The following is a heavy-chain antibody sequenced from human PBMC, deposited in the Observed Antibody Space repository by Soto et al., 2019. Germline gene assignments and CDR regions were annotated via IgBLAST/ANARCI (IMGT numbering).Heavy chain of an antibody. J-gene: IGHJ4*02. Sequence: QVQLVQSGAEVKKPESSVKVSCKAPGGTFSTYAISWVRQAPGQGLEWMGGIIPMFGTANYAQRFQDRVTMTADESTNTVYMELGSLRSEDTAVYFCASGIQLWLRRINNGYSGWGQGTLVTVSS. CDR2: IIPMFGTA. V-gene: IGHV1-69*12. CDR1: GGTFSTYA. CDR3: ASGIQLWLRRINNGYSG. D-gene: IGHD5-18*01.